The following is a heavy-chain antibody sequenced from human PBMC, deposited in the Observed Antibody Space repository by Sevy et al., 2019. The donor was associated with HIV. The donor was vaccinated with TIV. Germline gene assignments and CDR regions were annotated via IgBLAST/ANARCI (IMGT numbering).Heavy chain of an antibody. V-gene: IGHV3-30*04. CDR3: ARGDTAMVRYLYYYGMDV. D-gene: IGHD5-18*01. CDR2: ISYDGSNK. CDR1: GFTFSSYA. J-gene: IGHJ6*02. Sequence: GGSLRLSCAASGFTFSSYAMHWVRQAPGKGLEWVAVISYDGSNKYYADSVKGRFTISRDNSKNTLYLQMNSLRAGDTAVYYCARGDTAMVRYLYYYGMDVWGQGTTVTVSS.